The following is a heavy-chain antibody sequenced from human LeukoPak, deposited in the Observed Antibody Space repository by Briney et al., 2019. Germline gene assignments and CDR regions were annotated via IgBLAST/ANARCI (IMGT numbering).Heavy chain of an antibody. CDR1: GFTFSSYA. Sequence: GGSLRLSCAASGFTFSSYAMSWVRQAPGKGLEWVSAISGSGGSTYYADSVKGRFTISRDNSKNTLYLQMNSPRAEDTAVYYCAKGPEWGGGATFFDYWGQGTLVTVSS. CDR3: AKGPEWGGGATFFDY. V-gene: IGHV3-23*01. J-gene: IGHJ4*02. CDR2: ISGSGGST. D-gene: IGHD1-26*01.